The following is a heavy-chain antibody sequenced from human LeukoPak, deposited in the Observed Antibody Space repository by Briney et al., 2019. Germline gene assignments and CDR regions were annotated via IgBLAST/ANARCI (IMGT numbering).Heavy chain of an antibody. J-gene: IGHJ5*02. Sequence: ETLSLTCAVYGGSFSGYYWSWIRQPPGKGLEWIGEINHSGSTNYNPSLKSRVTISVDTSKNQFSLKLSSMTAADTAVYYCARARIVGARATSGRFSFNWFDPWGQGTLVTVSS. CDR3: ARARIVGARATSGRFSFNWFDP. CDR2: INHSGST. D-gene: IGHD1-26*01. CDR1: GGSFSGYY. V-gene: IGHV4-34*01.